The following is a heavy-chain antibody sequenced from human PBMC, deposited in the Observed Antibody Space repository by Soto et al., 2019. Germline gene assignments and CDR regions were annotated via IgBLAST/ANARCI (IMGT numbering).Heavy chain of an antibody. Sequence: GGSLRLSCAASGFTFSSYAMSWVRQAPGKGLEWVSAISGSGGSTYYADSVKGRFTISRDNSKNTLYLQMNSLRAEDTAVYYCAKSQAGYSSSPADYWGQGTLVTVSS. J-gene: IGHJ4*02. CDR1: GFTFSSYA. D-gene: IGHD6-6*01. V-gene: IGHV3-23*01. CDR3: AKSQAGYSSSPADY. CDR2: ISGSGGST.